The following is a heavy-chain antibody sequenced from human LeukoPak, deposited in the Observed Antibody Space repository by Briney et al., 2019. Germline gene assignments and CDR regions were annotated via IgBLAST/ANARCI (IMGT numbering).Heavy chain of an antibody. D-gene: IGHD1-20*01. CDR3: ARDEVTGTTDWFDP. CDR2: IYYSGST. CDR1: GGSISSTTYY. Sequence: SETLSLTCTVSGGSISSTTYYWDWIRQPPGKGLEWIGTIYYSGSTYYNPSLKSRVTISVDTSKNEFSLNLSSVTAADTAVYYCARDEVTGTTDWFDPWGQGTLVTVSS. J-gene: IGHJ5*02. V-gene: IGHV4-39*07.